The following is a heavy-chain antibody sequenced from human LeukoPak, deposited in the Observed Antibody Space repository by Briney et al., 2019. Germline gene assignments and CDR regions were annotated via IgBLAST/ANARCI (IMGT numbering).Heavy chain of an antibody. CDR1: RYTFTSYY. CDR2: INVGGGST. CDR3: ARDHLAVNYYGMDV. J-gene: IGHJ6*02. Sequence: ASVKLSCKASRYTFTSYYMHWVGQAPGQGLEWMGIINVGGGSTSYAQKFQGRFTMTRDTSTNTVYMKLSSLRSEDTAVYYCARDHLAVNYYGMDVWGQGTTVTVSS. D-gene: IGHD6-19*01. V-gene: IGHV1-46*01.